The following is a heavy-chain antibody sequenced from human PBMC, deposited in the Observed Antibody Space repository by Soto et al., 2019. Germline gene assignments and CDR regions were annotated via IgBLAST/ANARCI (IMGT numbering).Heavy chain of an antibody. Sequence: QVQLVQSGAEVKMPGASVKVSCKASGYTFTDYGINWVRQATGQGLEWMGWMNPKSGDTVYAQKFQGRVSMTRATPKSTAEIEPDSPKSGDSAVDYRARGGYRGGGASVDGGQGTLVTVSS. J-gene: IGHJ4*02. D-gene: IGHD3-16*01. CDR1: GYTFTDYG. V-gene: IGHV1-8*01. CDR3: ARGGYRGGGASVD. CDR2: MNPKSGDT.